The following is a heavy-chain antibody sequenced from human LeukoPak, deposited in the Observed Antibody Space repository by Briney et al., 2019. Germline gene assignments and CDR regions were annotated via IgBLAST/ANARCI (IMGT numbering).Heavy chain of an antibody. V-gene: IGHV4-4*07. CDR3: ARAREYGDYFDY. CDR1: GDSISNYY. J-gene: IGHJ4*02. CDR2: IFTSGTT. D-gene: IGHD4-17*01. Sequence: SETLSLTCTVSVSGDSISNYYWSWNRQPAGKGLEWIGRIFTSGTTNYNPSLKSRVTMSVDTSKNQFSLKVSSVTAADTAVYYCARAREYGDYFDYWGQGTLVTVSS.